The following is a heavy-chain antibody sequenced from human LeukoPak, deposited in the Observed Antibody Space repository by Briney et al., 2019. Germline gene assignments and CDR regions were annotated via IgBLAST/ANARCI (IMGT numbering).Heavy chain of an antibody. D-gene: IGHD3-9*01. CDR3: AQKTAYDILTGYSAGWFDP. CDR2: ISAYNGNT. CDR1: GYTFTSYG. J-gene: IGHJ5*02. Sequence: ASVKVSCKASGYTFTSYGISWVRQAPGQGLEWMGWISAYNGNTNYAQKLQGRVTMTTDTSTSTAYMELRSLRSDDTAVYYCAQKTAYDILTGYSAGWFDPWGQGTLVTVSS. V-gene: IGHV1-18*01.